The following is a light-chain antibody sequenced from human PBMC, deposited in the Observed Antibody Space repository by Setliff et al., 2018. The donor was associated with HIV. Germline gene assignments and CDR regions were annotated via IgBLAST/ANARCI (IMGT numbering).Light chain of an antibody. CDR3: AAWDDSLTNVV. CDR2: RSY. J-gene: IGLJ2*01. CDR1: SSNIGSNY. Sequence: QSVLTQPPSASRPPGQRVTISCSGSSSNIGSNYVYWYQQLPGTAPKLLIYRSYQRPSGVPDRFSASKSGTSASLAISGVRSEDEADYYCAAWDDSLTNVVFGGGTKVTVL. V-gene: IGLV1-47*01.